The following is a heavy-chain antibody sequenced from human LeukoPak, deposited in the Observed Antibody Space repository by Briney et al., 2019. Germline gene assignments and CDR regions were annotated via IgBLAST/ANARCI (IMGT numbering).Heavy chain of an antibody. CDR3: AKALTGYDILTGYYDFDY. Sequence: GGSLRLSCAGSGFTFSSYWMHWVRQAPGKGLEWVSAISGSGGSTYYADSVKGRFTISRDNSKNTLYLQMNSLRAEDTAVYYCAKALTGYDILTGYYDFDYWGQGTLVTVSS. CDR2: ISGSGGST. D-gene: IGHD3-9*01. CDR1: GFTFSSYW. V-gene: IGHV3-23*01. J-gene: IGHJ4*02.